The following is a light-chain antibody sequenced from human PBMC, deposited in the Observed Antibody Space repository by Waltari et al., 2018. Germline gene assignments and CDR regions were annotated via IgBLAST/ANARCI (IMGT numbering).Light chain of an antibody. Sequence: QSALTQPASVSGSPGQSITISCTGSSSDVGSHNLVSWYQQHPGKAPQLIIYEGSKRPSGVSNRFSGYKSGNTASLTISGLQAEDEADYYCCSYAGSDTWVVFGGGTKLTVL. CDR2: EGS. CDR3: CSYAGSDTWVV. J-gene: IGLJ2*01. V-gene: IGLV2-23*01. CDR1: SSDVGSHNL.